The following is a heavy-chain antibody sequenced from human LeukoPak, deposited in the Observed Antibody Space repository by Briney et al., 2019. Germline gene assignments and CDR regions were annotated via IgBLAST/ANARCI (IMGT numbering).Heavy chain of an antibody. CDR3: AKGLVVVITEGAFDI. V-gene: IGHV3-9*01. D-gene: IGHD3-22*01. CDR2: ISWNSGSI. J-gene: IGHJ3*02. Sequence: PGGSLRLSCAASGFTFDDYAMHWVRQAPGKGLEWVSGISWNSGSIGYADSVKGRFTISRDNAKNSLYLQMNSLRAEDTALYYCAKGLVVVITEGAFDIWGRGTMVTVSS. CDR1: GFTFDDYA.